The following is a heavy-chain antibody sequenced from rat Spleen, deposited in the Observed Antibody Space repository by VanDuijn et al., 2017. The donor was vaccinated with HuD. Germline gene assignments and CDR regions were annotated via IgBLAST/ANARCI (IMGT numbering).Heavy chain of an antibody. CDR2: INSAGNA. V-gene: IGHV3-3*01. CDR3: ARSEGTHYYLPFAD. J-gene: IGHJ3*01. D-gene: IGHD1-6*01. Sequence: VQLKESGPGLVQPSQTLSLTCTVSGLSLTSHSVSWIRQFPGNKLEWMGYINSAGNANYNPSLKSRISITRDTSKNQFFLQVNSLSTEDTATYYCARSEGTHYYLPFADWGQGTLVTVSS. CDR1: GLSLTSHS.